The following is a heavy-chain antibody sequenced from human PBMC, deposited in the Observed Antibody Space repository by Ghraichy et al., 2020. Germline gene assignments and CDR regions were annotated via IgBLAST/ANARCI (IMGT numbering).Heavy chain of an antibody. CDR2: FDPEDGET. CDR1: GYTLTELS. D-gene: IGHD3-10*01. Sequence: ASVKVSCKVSGYTLTELSMHWVRQAPGKGLEWMGGFDPEDGETIYAQKFQGRVTMTEDTSTDTAYMELSSLRSEDTAVYYCATVGPGITMVRGFLNWFDPWGQGTLVTVSS. V-gene: IGHV1-24*01. J-gene: IGHJ5*02. CDR3: ATVGPGITMVRGFLNWFDP.